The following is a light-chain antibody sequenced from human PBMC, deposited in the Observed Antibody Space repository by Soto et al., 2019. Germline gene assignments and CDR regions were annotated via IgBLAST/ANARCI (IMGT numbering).Light chain of an antibody. Sequence: QSVLTQPPSVSAAPGQKVTISCSGGSSNIGSNYVSWYQHFPGTAPRLLIYDNNKRPSGIPDRFSGSKSGTSATLGITGLQTGDEADYYRVTWDNSLSAPVVFGGGTQLTVL. V-gene: IGLV1-51*01. CDR2: DNN. CDR3: VTWDNSLSAPVV. CDR1: SSNIGSNY. J-gene: IGLJ2*01.